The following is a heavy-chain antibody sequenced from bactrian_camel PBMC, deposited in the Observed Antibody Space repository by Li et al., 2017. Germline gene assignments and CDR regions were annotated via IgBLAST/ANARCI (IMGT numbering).Heavy chain of an antibody. D-gene: IGHD2*01. J-gene: IGHJ6*01. CDR2: ILIGGDRF. CDR1: GYTYSAGP. Sequence: DVQLVESGGGAVQTGGSLRLSCVASGYTYSAGPMAWFRQSPGKERVGVATILIGGDRFDYADSVKGRFTISLDSAKTTVFLQMRSLKPEDTAMYYCAARGPYCYTKLSVADFTYWGQGTQVTVS. CDR3: AARGPYCYTKLSVADFTY. V-gene: IGHV3S40*01.